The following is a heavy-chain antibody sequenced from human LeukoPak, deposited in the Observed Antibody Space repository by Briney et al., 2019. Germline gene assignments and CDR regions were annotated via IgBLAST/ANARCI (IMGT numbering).Heavy chain of an antibody. J-gene: IGHJ4*02. V-gene: IGHV4-38-2*02. D-gene: IGHD4-17*01. CDR1: GYSISSGYY. Sequence: SETLSLTCTVSGYSISSGYYWGWIRQPPGKGLEWIGSIYHSGSTYYNPSLKSRVTISVDTSKNQFSLKLSSVTAADTAVYYCARGSNYGGYAYWGQGTLVTVSS. CDR3: ARGSNYGGYAY. CDR2: IYHSGST.